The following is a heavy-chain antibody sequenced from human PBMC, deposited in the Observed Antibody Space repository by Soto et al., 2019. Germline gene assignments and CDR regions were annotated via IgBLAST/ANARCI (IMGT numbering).Heavy chain of an antibody. Sequence: EVQLLESGGGLVQPGGSLRLSCSASGFTFSGYVINWIRQAPGKGLEWVSFISGNGGAIYYADSVKGRFTVSRDNSKNTVYLEMNSLRAEDTAVYYCAKGEYFDYVLSFDSWGQGTLVTVSS. J-gene: IGHJ4*02. CDR1: GFTFSGYV. CDR2: ISGNGGAI. D-gene: IGHD3-9*01. V-gene: IGHV3-23*01. CDR3: AKGEYFDYVLSFDS.